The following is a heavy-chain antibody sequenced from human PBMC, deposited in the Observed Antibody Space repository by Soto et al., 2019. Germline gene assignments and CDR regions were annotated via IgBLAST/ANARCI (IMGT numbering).Heavy chain of an antibody. J-gene: IGHJ6*02. CDR2: ISDSGSTT. CDR3: ARNGGGLGL. V-gene: IGHV3-48*03. Sequence: GSLRLSCAASGFNFRSYGMVWVRQAPGKGLEWVSYISDSGSTTFYADSVKGRFTVSRDNAKNSLYLQVNSLRAEDTAVYYCARNGGGLGLWGQGTTVTVSS. CDR1: GFNFRSYG. D-gene: IGHD3-10*01.